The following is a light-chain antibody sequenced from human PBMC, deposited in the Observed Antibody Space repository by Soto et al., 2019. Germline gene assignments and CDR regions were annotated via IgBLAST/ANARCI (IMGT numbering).Light chain of an antibody. CDR2: WAS. CDR1: QSVLYSSTNQNY. J-gene: IGKJ4*01. CDR3: QQYYSTPLT. V-gene: IGKV4-1*01. Sequence: DIVMTQSPDSLAVSLGERATINCKSSQSVLYSSTNQNYLAWYQQKPGQPPKLLIYWASTRESGVPDRFSGSGSGADFTLTSSSLQAEDVAVYYCQQYYSTPLTFGGGTKVEIK.